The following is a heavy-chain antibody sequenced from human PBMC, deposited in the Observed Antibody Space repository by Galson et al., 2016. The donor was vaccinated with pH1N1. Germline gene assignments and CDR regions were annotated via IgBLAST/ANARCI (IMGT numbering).Heavy chain of an antibody. CDR1: GYSFIGYY. V-gene: IGHV1-2*02. CDR2: IHPESGDT. D-gene: IGHD5-18*01. J-gene: IGHJ6*03. CDR3: AGGGRGYRYGECMDV. Sequence: SVKVSCKASGYSFIGYYMHWVRQAPGQGLEWMGWIHPESGDTKYAQKFQGRVTMTRDTSISTAYMELNSPRFDDTAVFYCAGGGRGYRYGECMDVWGKGTTVTVTS.